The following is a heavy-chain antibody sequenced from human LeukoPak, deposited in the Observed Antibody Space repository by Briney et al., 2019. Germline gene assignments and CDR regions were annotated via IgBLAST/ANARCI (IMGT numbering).Heavy chain of an antibody. J-gene: IGHJ5*02. CDR3: AKDRVAAAGTVWFDP. CDR1: GFTFNNYA. Sequence: GVLRLSCAASGFTFNNYAMTWVRQGPGKGLEWVSTISGSGDSIHYADSVKGRFTISRDNSKNTLYLQMNSLRVEDTAVYYCAKDRVAAAGTVWFDPWGQGTLVTVSS. CDR2: ISGSGDSI. V-gene: IGHV3-23*01. D-gene: IGHD6-13*01.